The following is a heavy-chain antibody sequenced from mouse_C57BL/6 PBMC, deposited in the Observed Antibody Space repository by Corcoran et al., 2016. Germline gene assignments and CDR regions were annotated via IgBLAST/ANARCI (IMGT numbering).Heavy chain of an antibody. CDR2: INPNNGGT. Sequence: EVQLQQSGPELVKPGASVKIPCKASGYTFTDYNMDWVKQSHGKSLEWIGDINPNNGGTIYNQKFKGKATLTVDKSSSTAYMELRSLTSEDTAVYYCARTLYYGSLYAMDYWGQGTSVTVSS. D-gene: IGHD1-1*01. V-gene: IGHV1-18*01. CDR1: GYTFTDYN. CDR3: ARTLYYGSLYAMDY. J-gene: IGHJ4*01.